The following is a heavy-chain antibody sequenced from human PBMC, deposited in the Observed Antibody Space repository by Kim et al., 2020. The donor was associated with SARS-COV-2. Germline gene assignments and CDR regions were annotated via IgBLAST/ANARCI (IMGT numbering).Heavy chain of an antibody. J-gene: IGHJ4*02. CDR3: ARQLIYGETEVHFDY. CDR1: GGSISSSSYY. D-gene: IGHD4-17*01. Sequence: SETLSLTCTVSGGSISSSSYYWGWIRQPPGKGLEWIGSIYYSGSTYYNPSLKSRVTISVDTSKNQFSLKLSSVTAADTAVYYCARQLIYGETEVHFDYWGQGTLVTVSS. V-gene: IGHV4-39*01. CDR2: IYYSGST.